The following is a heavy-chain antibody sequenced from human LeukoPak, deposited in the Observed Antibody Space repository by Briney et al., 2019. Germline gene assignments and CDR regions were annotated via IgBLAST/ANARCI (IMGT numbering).Heavy chain of an antibody. V-gene: IGHV1-3*01. CDR2: TNAGNGNT. Sequence: ASVKVSCKASGYTFTSYAMHWVRQAPGQKLEWMGWTNAGNGNTKYSQKFQGRVTITRDTSASTAYMELSSLRSEDTAVYYCARDPWGGYDRDWFDPWGQGTLVTVSS. D-gene: IGHD5-12*01. J-gene: IGHJ5*02. CDR1: GYTFTSYA. CDR3: ARDPWGGYDRDWFDP.